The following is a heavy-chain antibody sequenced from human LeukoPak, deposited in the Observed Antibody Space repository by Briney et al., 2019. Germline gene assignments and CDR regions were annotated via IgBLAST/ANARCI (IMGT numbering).Heavy chain of an antibody. D-gene: IGHD5-18*01. Sequence: PGGSLRLSCAASGSTFSSYAMSWVRQAPGKGLEWVSVISGSGGSTYYADSVKGRFTISRDNSKNTLYLQMNSLRAEDTAVYYCAEGGYSIVGESDYWGQGTLVTVSS. J-gene: IGHJ4*02. CDR1: GSTFSSYA. V-gene: IGHV3-23*01. CDR3: AEGGYSIVGESDY. CDR2: ISGSGGST.